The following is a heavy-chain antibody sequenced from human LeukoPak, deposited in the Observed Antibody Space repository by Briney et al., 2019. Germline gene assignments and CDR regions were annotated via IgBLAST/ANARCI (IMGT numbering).Heavy chain of an antibody. J-gene: IGHJ4*02. Sequence: GGSLSLSCAASGFTFSSYEMNWVRQAPGKGLEWVSYISSSGSTIYYADSVKGRFTISRDNAKNSLYLQMNSLRAEDTAVYYCARESGYYNFDYWGQGTLVTVSS. CDR2: ISSSGSTI. CDR1: GFTFSSYE. D-gene: IGHD3-9*01. CDR3: ARESGYYNFDY. V-gene: IGHV3-48*03.